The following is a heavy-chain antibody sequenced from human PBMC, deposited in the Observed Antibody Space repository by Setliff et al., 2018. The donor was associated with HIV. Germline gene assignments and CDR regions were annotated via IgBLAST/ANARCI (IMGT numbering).Heavy chain of an antibody. CDR3: ARVDGYDFWSGYYTPHAFDI. CDR2: INHSGST. J-gene: IGHJ3*02. CDR1: GGSFSGYY. Sequence: PSETLSLTCAVYGGSFSGYYWSWIRQPPGKGLEWIGEINHSGSTNYNPSLKSRVTISVDTSKNQFSLQLSSVTAADTAVYYCARVDGYDFWSGYYTPHAFDIWGQGTMVTVSS. D-gene: IGHD3-3*01. V-gene: IGHV4-34*01.